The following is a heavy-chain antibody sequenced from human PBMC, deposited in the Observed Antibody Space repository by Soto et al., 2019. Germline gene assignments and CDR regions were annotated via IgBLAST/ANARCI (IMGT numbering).Heavy chain of an antibody. D-gene: IGHD3-3*01. J-gene: IGHJ6*02. V-gene: IGHV1-18*01. Sequence: ASVKVSCKASGYTFTSYGISWVRQAPGQGLEWMGWISAYNGNTNYAQKHQGRVTMTTDTSTSTAYMELRSLRSDDTAVYFCVIFGVVITPGLKHYCGMDVWGQGTTVTVSS. CDR3: VIFGVVITPGLKHYCGMDV. CDR1: GYTFTSYG. CDR2: ISAYNGNT.